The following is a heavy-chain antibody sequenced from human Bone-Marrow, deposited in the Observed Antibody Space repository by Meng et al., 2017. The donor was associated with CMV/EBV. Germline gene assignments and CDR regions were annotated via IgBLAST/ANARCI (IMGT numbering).Heavy chain of an antibody. CDR3: VHIKGAACGRRYRWFDP. V-gene: IGHV4-39*07. CDR1: TFSSYA. J-gene: IGHJ5*02. D-gene: IGHD3-16*02. CDR2: IYYSGST. Sequence: TFSSYAMSWVRQAPGKGLEWIGSIYYSGSTYYNPSLKSRVTISVDTSKNQFSLELSSVTAAATAVYYCVHIKGAACGRRYRWFDPWGQGTQVTVSS.